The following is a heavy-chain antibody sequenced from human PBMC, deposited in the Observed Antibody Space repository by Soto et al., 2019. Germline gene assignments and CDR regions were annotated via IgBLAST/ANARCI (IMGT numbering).Heavy chain of an antibody. CDR3: ARDAVAVTTGISGY. Sequence: QVQLVQSGAEVKKPGASVKVSCKASGYTFASYSISWVRQAPGQGLEWMGWISVYNGNTKYAQDFQGRVTMTTDTSTSTAYMELRSLRSDDTALYYCARDAVAVTTGISGYWGQGTLVTVSS. CDR1: GYTFASYS. J-gene: IGHJ4*02. D-gene: IGHD4-4*01. V-gene: IGHV1-18*04. CDR2: ISVYNGNT.